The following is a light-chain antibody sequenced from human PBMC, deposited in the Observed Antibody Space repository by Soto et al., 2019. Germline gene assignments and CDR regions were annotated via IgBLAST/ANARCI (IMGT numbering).Light chain of an antibody. Sequence: VVMTQSPLSLPVTLGQPASISCRSNQSLVHSDGIAYFSWFQQRPGRSPRRLIYKVSNRDSGVPDRFSGSGSGTDFTLKISRVEAEDVGVYYCMQGTHWPLTFGPGTKVDIK. CDR3: MQGTHWPLT. CDR1: QSLVHSDGIAY. CDR2: KVS. J-gene: IGKJ3*01. V-gene: IGKV2-30*02.